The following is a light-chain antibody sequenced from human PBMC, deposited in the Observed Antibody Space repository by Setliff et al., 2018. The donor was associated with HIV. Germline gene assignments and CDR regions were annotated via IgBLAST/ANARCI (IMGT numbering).Light chain of an antibody. CDR2: EVR. CDR3: SSYAITNTLP. CDR1: SSDGGGYSH. J-gene: IGLJ1*01. Sequence: QSALAQPASVSGSPGQSITISCTGTSSDGGGYSHVSWYQQHPGKAPKLIIYEVRNRPSGVSNRFSGSKSGNPASLTISGLQAEDEADYYCSSYAITNTLPFGTGTKVTVL. V-gene: IGLV2-14*01.